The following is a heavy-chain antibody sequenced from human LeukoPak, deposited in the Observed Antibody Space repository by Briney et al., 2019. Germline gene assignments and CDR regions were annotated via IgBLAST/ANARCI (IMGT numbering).Heavy chain of an antibody. D-gene: IGHD3-9*01. CDR2: IYYSGST. Sequence: PSETLSLTCTVSGGSISSYYWRWIRQPPGKGQKWIGYIYYSGSTNYNPSLKSRVTISVDTSKNQFSLKLSSVTAADTAVYYCARGGLTGPEFDYWGQGTLVTVSS. CDR1: GGSISSYY. J-gene: IGHJ4*02. V-gene: IGHV4-59*01. CDR3: ARGGLTGPEFDY.